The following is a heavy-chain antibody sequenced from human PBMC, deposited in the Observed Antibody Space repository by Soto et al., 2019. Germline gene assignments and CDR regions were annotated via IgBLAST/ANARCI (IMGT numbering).Heavy chain of an antibody. CDR1: GFTFSSYS. V-gene: IGHV3-21*01. CDR3: ARDLLYYYDSSPYGAFDI. J-gene: IGHJ3*02. D-gene: IGHD3-22*01. Sequence: GGSLRLSCAASGFTFSSYSMNWVRQAPGKGLEWVSSISSSSSYIYYADSVKGRFTISRDNAKNSLYLQMNSLRAEDTAVYYCARDLLYYYDSSPYGAFDIWGQGTMVTVSS. CDR2: ISSSSSYI.